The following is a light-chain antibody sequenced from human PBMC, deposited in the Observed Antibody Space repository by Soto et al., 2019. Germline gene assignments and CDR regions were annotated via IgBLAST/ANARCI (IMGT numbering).Light chain of an antibody. CDR3: QQYNNLWT. J-gene: IGKJ1*01. CDR2: GAS. CDR1: QSVSSN. V-gene: IGKV3-15*01. Sequence: EIVMTQSPATLSVSPGERATLSCRASQSVSSNLVWYQQKPGQAPRLLIYGASTRATAVPARFSGNGSGTEFTLTISSLQSEDFAVYYCQQYNNLWTFGQGTKVEIK.